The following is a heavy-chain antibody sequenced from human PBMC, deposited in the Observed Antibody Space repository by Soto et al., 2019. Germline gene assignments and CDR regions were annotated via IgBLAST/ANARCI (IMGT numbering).Heavy chain of an antibody. V-gene: IGHV5-51*01. CDR1: GYSFTSYW. D-gene: IGHD2-15*01. J-gene: IGHJ4*02. Sequence: GVSQKISCKGSGYSFTSYWIGWVRQMPGKGLEWMGIIYPGDSDTRYSPSFQGQVTISADKSISTAYLQWSSLKASDTAMYYCARKYCSGGSCYGPVDYWGQGTLVTVSS. CDR3: ARKYCSGGSCYGPVDY. CDR2: IYPGDSDT.